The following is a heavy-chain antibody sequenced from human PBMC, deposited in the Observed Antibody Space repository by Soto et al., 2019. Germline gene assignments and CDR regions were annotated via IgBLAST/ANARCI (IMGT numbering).Heavy chain of an antibody. CDR1: GYTFTRYY. V-gene: IGHV1-24*01. CDR2: FDPEDGET. D-gene: IGHD3-10*01. J-gene: IGHJ4*02. CDR3: ARGVDAGVDY. Sequence: XVKGYCKASGYTFTRYYMDWVRQAPGQGLEWMGGFDPEDGETIYAQKFQGRVTMTEDTSTDTAYVELSSLRSEDTALYYCARGVDAGVDYWGQGTLVTVSS.